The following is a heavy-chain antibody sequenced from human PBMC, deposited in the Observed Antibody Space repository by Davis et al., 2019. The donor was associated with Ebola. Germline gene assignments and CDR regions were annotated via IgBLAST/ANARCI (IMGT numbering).Heavy chain of an antibody. CDR3: ARGGTIFGVVYLYYYYGMDV. V-gene: IGHV1-69*04. CDR2: IIPILGIA. D-gene: IGHD3-3*01. Sequence: AASVKVSCKASGGTFSSYAISWVRQAPGQGLEWMGRIIPILGIANYAQKFQGRVTITADKSTSTAYMELSSLRSEDTAVYYCARGGTIFGVVYLYYYYGMDVWGQGTTVTVSS. CDR1: GGTFSSYA. J-gene: IGHJ6*02.